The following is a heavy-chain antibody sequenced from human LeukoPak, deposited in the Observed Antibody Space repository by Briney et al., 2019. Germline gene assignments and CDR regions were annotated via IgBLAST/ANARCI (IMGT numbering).Heavy chain of an antibody. CDR1: GGSISSGSYY. J-gene: IGHJ6*03. V-gene: IGHV4-61*02. CDR3: ARDRSIAVAGNYYYYMDV. Sequence: SETLSLTCTVSGGSISSGSYYWSWIRQPAGTGLEWIGRIYTSGSTNYNPSLKSRVTISVDTSKNQFSLKLSSVTAADTAVYYCARDRSIAVAGNYYYYMDVWGKGTTVTVSS. D-gene: IGHD6-19*01. CDR2: IYTSGST.